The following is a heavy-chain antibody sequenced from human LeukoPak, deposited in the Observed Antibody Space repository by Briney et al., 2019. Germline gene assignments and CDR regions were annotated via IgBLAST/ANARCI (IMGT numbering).Heavy chain of an antibody. CDR2: IRYDGSNK. V-gene: IGHV3-30*02. CDR3: AKDLTGTTPGGGY. Sequence: PGGSLRLSCAASGFTFSSYGMHWVRQAPGKGLEWVAFIRYDGSNKYYADSVKGRFTISRDNSKNTLYLQMNSLRAEDTAVYYCAKDLTGTTPGGGYWGQGTLVTVSS. D-gene: IGHD1-20*01. CDR1: GFTFSSYG. J-gene: IGHJ4*02.